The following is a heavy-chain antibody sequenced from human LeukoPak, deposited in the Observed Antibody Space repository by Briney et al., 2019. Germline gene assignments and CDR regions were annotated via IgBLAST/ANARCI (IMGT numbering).Heavy chain of an antibody. Sequence: PGGSLRLSCAASGFIFSNYVMSWVRQAPGKGLEWVSGSGSGGRTYYADSVKGRFTISRDNSKNTLYLQMNSLRAEDTAVYYCARSGSYYPPLYWGQGTLVTVSS. CDR1: GFIFSNYV. J-gene: IGHJ4*02. D-gene: IGHD1-26*01. V-gene: IGHV3-23*01. CDR3: ARSGSYYPPLY. CDR2: SGSGGRT.